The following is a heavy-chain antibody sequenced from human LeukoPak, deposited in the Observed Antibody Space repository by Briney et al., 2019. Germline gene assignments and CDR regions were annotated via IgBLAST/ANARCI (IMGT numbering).Heavy chain of an antibody. CDR2: ISYDGSNK. D-gene: IGHD6-19*01. CDR3: ARPSTMYSSGPDAFDI. J-gene: IGHJ3*02. CDR1: GFTFSSYA. V-gene: IGHV3-30-3*01. Sequence: QPGRSLRLSCAASGFTFSSYAMHWVRQAPGKGLEWVAVISYDGSNKYYADSVKGRFTISRDNAKNSLYLQMNSLRAEDTAVYYCARPSTMYSSGPDAFDIWGQGTMVTVSS.